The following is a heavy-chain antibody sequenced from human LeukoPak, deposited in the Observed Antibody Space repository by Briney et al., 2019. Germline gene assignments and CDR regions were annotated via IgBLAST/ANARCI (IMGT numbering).Heavy chain of an antibody. D-gene: IGHD6-13*01. V-gene: IGHV4-34*01. CDR2: INHSGST. J-gene: IGHJ5*02. Sequence: SETLSLTCAVYGGSFSGYHWSWIRQPPGKGLEWIGEINHSGSTNYNPSLKSRVTISVDTSKNQFSLKLSSVTAADTAVYYCARGLIAADNWFDPWGQGTLVTVSS. CDR1: GGSFSGYH. CDR3: ARGLIAADNWFDP.